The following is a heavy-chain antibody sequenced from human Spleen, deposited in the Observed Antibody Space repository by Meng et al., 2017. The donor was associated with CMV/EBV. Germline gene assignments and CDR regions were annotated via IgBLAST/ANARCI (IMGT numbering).Heavy chain of an antibody. J-gene: IGHJ4*02. CDR3: ARGMVTPY. V-gene: IGHV1-8*01. Sequence: ASVKVSCKASGYTFTSYYMHWVRQDPGQGLEWMGWMNPNSENTGYAQKFQGRVTMTTNTSISTVYMELSSLESEDTAVYYRARGMVTPYWGQGTLVTVSS. D-gene: IGHD4-23*01. CDR2: MNPNSENT. CDR1: GYTFTSYY.